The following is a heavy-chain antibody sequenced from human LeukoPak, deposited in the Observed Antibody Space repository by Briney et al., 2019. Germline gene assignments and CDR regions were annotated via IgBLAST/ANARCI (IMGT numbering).Heavy chain of an antibody. CDR1: GYTLTELS. J-gene: IGHJ6*03. CDR3: ATAGKMGYYYYMDV. V-gene: IGHV1-24*01. Sequence: GASVTVSCKVSGYTLTELSMHWVRQAPGKGLEWMGGFDPEDGETIYAQKFQGRVTMTEDTSTDTAYMELSSLRSEDTAVYYCATAGKMGYYYYMDVWGKGTTVTVSS. D-gene: IGHD5-24*01. CDR2: FDPEDGET.